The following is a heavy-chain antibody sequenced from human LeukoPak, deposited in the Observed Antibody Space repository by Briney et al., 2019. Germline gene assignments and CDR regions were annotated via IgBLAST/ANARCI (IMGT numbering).Heavy chain of an antibody. D-gene: IGHD4-17*01. CDR3: TTDNDYGDYGLDY. J-gene: IGHJ4*02. CDR2: IKRKSDGGTI. CDR1: GFTFINAW. V-gene: IGHV3-15*01. Sequence: PGGSLRLSCAASGFTFINAWMSWVRQAPGKGLEWVGRIKRKSDGGTIDYAAPVNGRFTISRDDSQNTLFLQMNSLKIEDTAVHYCTTDNDYGDYGLDYRGQGTLVTVSS.